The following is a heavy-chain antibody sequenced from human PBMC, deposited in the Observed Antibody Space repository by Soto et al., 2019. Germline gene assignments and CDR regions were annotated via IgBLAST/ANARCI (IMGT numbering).Heavy chain of an antibody. V-gene: IGHV3-33*01. CDR2: IWSDGSNK. Sequence: QVQLVESGGGVVQPGRSLRLSCAASGFTFSSYGMQWVRQAPGKGLEWVAVIWSDGSNKYYADSVKGRFTISRDNSKNTLYLQMNRLRAEDTAVYYCSRTGIAAHGMGSFDPWGQGTLVTVSS. D-gene: IGHD6-13*01. CDR1: GFTFSSYG. J-gene: IGHJ5*02. CDR3: SRTGIAAHGMGSFDP.